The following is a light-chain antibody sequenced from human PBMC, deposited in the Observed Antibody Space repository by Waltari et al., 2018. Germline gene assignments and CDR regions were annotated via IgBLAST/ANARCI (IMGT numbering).Light chain of an antibody. J-gene: IGKJ4*01. Sequence: GRASQSVGNNELAWDKKKGGQAPRRLIYGASGRANGIPDRFSGSGSGTDFTLTISRMEPEEFAGYYWQQYATSPLTFGGGTKVEI. CDR2: GAS. V-gene: IGKV3-20*01. CDR1: QSVGNNE. CDR3: QQYATSPLT.